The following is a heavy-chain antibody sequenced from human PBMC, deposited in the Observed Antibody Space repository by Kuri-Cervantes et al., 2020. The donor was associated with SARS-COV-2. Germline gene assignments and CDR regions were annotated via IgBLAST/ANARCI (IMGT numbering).Heavy chain of an antibody. J-gene: IGHJ5*02. CDR1: GYSISSGYY. CDR2: IYHSGST. Sequence: SETLSLTCAVSGYSISSGYYWGWIRQPPGKGLEWIGSIYHSGSTYYNPSLKSRVTISVDTSKNQFSLKLSSVTAADTAVYYCARASCSSTSRYGWLDPWGQGTLVTVSS. D-gene: IGHD2-2*01. CDR3: ARASCSSTSRYGWLDP. V-gene: IGHV4-38-2*01.